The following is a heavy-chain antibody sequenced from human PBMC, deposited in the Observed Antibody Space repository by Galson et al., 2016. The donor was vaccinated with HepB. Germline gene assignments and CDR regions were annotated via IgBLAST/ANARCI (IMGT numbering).Heavy chain of an antibody. CDR3: ARDARKILQDALDI. J-gene: IGHJ3*02. Sequence: SLRLSCAASGFTFSSYNMNWVRQAPGKGLEWVSSISIGSSYINYADSVKGRFTISRDNAKNSLYLQMNSLRAEDTAVYYCARDARKILQDALDIWGQGTMVTVSS. V-gene: IGHV3-21*01. CDR1: GFTFSSYN. CDR2: ISIGSSYI.